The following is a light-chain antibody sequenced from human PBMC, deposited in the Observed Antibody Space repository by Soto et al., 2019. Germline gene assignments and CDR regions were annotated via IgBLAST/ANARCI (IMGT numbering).Light chain of an antibody. CDR3: KVCDRTATVV. J-gene: IGLJ2*01. CDR1: NIGTKG. Sequence: SYELTQPPSVSVAPGQTATVTCGGDNIGTKGVHWYQQKPGQAPVVVVYDDSDRPSGIPERFSGSSSGNTATLTISRVEAGDEADYYCKVCDRTATVVFGGGTKLTVL. V-gene: IGLV3-21*02. CDR2: DDS.